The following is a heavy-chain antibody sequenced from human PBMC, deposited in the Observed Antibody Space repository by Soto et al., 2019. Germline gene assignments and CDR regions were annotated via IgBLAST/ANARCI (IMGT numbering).Heavy chain of an antibody. D-gene: IGHD3-16*02. CDR1: GFTFSDYS. Sequence: EVQLVESGGGLVQPGGSLRLSCTASGFTFSDYSMDWVRQTPGKGLEWLSYISESSDTIYYADSVKGRFTISRDNAKNTLFLQMISLRGEDTAVYYCARDKMGELSIADYWGQGTPVTVSS. CDR2: ISESSDTI. V-gene: IGHV3-48*01. CDR3: ARDKMGELSIADY. J-gene: IGHJ4*02.